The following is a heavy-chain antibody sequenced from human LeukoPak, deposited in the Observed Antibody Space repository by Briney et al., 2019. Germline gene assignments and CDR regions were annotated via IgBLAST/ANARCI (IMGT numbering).Heavy chain of an antibody. V-gene: IGHV4-39*01. J-gene: IGHJ4*02. Sequence: SETLSLTRTVSGDSIRSSRYYWAWIRQPPGKGLEWIGSIYYSGSTYYNPSLKSRLTVSVDTSKNQFSLKLRSVTAPDTAVYYCASRYHGSSWNHPFDFWGQGTLVTVSS. CDR2: IYYSGST. CDR1: GDSIRSSRYY. CDR3: ASRYHGSSWNHPFDF. D-gene: IGHD1-14*01.